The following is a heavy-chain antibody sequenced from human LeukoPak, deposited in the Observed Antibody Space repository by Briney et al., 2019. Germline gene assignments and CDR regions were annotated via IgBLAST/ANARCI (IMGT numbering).Heavy chain of an antibody. CDR2: IIPIFGTA. J-gene: IGHJ4*02. D-gene: IGHD3-16*02. V-gene: IGHV1-69*01. CDR1: GGTFSSYA. Sequence: SVKVSCKASGGTFSSYAISWVRQAPGHGLGWMGGIIPIFGTANYAQKFQGRVTITADESTSTAYMELSSLRSEDTAVYYCASGDYVWGSYRPFDYWGQGTLVTVSS. CDR3: ASGDYVWGSYRPFDY.